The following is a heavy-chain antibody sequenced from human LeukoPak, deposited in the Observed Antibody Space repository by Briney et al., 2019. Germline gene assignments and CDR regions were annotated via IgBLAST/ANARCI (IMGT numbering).Heavy chain of an antibody. V-gene: IGHV4-61*02. D-gene: IGHD3-22*01. J-gene: IGHJ4*02. CDR3: ARDPLSPFGYYDSSGYL. CDR2: IYTSGST. Sequence: SETLSLTCTVSGGSISSGSYYWSWIRQPAGKGLEWIGRIYTSGSTNYNPSLKSRVTISVDTSKNQFSLKLSSVTAADTAVYYCARDPLSPFGYYDSSGYLWGQGTLVTVSS. CDR1: GGSISSGSYY.